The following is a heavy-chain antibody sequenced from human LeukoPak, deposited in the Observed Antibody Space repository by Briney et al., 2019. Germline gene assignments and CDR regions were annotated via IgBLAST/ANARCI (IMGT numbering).Heavy chain of an antibody. D-gene: IGHD2-2*02. CDR1: GYSFTSYW. Sequence: GESLRISCKASGYSFTSYWISWVRQMPGKGLEWMGKIDSSNSYIKYTPSFQGHVTISADKSITTAYLQWSSLKASDTAMYYCARLGGLGYCSSTSCYRRGDVDYWGQGTLVTVSS. V-gene: IGHV5-10-1*01. CDR2: IDSSNSYI. J-gene: IGHJ4*02. CDR3: ARLGGLGYCSSTSCYRRGDVDY.